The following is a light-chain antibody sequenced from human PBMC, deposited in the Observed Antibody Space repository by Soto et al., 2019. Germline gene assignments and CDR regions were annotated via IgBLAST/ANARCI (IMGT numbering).Light chain of an antibody. CDR3: QQYGSSPLT. CDR2: GAS. Sequence: EIVLTQSPGTLSLSPGERGTVSCRASQSVSSSYLAWYQLKPGQAPRLLIYGASSRATGIPDRFSGSGSGTDFTLTISRPEPDDFAVYYCQQYGSSPLTFGGGTKVEIK. V-gene: IGKV3-20*01. J-gene: IGKJ4*01. CDR1: QSVSSSY.